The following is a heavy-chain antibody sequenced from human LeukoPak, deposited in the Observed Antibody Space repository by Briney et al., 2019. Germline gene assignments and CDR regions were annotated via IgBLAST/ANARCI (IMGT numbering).Heavy chain of an antibody. J-gene: IGHJ6*02. Sequence: ASVKVPCKASGGTFTSYTISWVRQAPGQGLEWRGRIIPILGIANYAQKFQGRVTITADKSTRTAYMGLSSLRSEDTAVYYCASRYPLGPVYYSYGMDVWGQGTTVTVSS. CDR3: ASRYPLGPVYYSYGMDV. CDR2: IIPILGIA. CDR1: GGTFTSYT. V-gene: IGHV1-69*02. D-gene: IGHD3-9*01.